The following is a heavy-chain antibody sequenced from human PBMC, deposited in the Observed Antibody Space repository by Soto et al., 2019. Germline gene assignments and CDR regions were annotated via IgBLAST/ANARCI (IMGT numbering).Heavy chain of an antibody. J-gene: IGHJ4*02. CDR1: GGSISSSSYY. D-gene: IGHD3-10*01. CDR3: ARLPLRGAWAFDY. CDR2: IYYSGST. V-gene: IGHV4-39*01. Sequence: PSETLSLTCTVSGGSISSSSYYWGWIRQPPGKGLEWIGSIYYSGSTYYNPSLKSRVTISVDTSKNQFSLKLSSVTAADTAVYYCARLPLRGAWAFDYWGQGTLVTVSS.